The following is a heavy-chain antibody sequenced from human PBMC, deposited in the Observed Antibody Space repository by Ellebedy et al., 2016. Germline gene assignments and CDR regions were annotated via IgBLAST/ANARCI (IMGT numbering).Heavy chain of an antibody. J-gene: IGHJ6*02. D-gene: IGHD2-2*01. V-gene: IGHV3-15*01. CDR3: TTYYAFYGMDV. CDR2: IQSKTDGGTT. Sequence: GESLKISXAASGFTFSNTWMSWVRQAPGKGLEWVGRIQSKTDGGTTDYAAPVKGRFTISRDDSENTLYLQMNSLKTEDTAVYYCTTYYAFYGMDVWGQGTTVTVSS. CDR1: GFTFSNTW.